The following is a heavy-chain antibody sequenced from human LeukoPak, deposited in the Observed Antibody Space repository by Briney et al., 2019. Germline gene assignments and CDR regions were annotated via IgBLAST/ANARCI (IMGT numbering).Heavy chain of an antibody. CDR3: ARVDGDGYKSSAFDY. V-gene: IGHV3-66*01. J-gene: IGHJ4*02. CDR1: GLTVSSNY. D-gene: IGHD5-24*01. Sequence: GGSLRLSCAASGLTVSSNYMSWVRQAPGKGLEWVSVIYSGGSTYYADSVKGRFTISRDNSKNTLYLQMNSLRAEDTAVYYCARVDGDGYKSSAFDYWGQGTLVTVSS. CDR2: IYSGGST.